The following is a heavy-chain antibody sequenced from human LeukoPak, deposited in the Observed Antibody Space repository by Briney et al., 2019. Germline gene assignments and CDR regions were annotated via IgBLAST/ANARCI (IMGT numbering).Heavy chain of an antibody. D-gene: IGHD5-18*01. CDR3: ARIGYSYGYSLLDY. CDR1: GFTFSSYA. V-gene: IGHV3-23*01. CDR2: ISGSSGNT. J-gene: IGHJ4*02. Sequence: GGSLRLSCAASGFTFSSYAMSWVRQAPGKGLEWVSVISGSSGNTYYADSVKGRFTISRDNSKNTLYLQMNSLRAEDTAVYYCARIGYSYGYSLLDYWGQGTLVTVSS.